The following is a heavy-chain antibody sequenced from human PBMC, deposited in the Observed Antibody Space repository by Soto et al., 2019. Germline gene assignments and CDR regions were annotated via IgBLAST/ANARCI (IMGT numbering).Heavy chain of an antibody. CDR1: GFTFSSYA. V-gene: IGHV3-30-3*01. Sequence: QVQLVESGGGVVQPGRSLRLSCAASGFTFSSYAMHWVRQAPGKGLEWVAVISYDGSNKYYADSVKGRFTISRDNSKNTLYLQMNSLRAEDTAVYCCAREMIQGSWFDPWGQGTLVTVSS. CDR2: ISYDGSNK. D-gene: IGHD3-22*01. J-gene: IGHJ5*02. CDR3: AREMIQGSWFDP.